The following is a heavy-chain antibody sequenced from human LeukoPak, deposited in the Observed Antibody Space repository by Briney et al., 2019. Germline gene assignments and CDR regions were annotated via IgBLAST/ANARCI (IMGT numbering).Heavy chain of an antibody. V-gene: IGHV3-21*01. CDR3: ARDNYFGHTMVRGDFDY. Sequence: GGSLRLSCATSGFSFGDHAMNWVRRAPGKGLEWVSSITFSSTYIYYADSVNGRITISRDNAKNSLYLQTNSLRAEDKAVYYCARDNYFGHTMVRGDFDYWGQGTLVTVSS. CDR2: ITFSSTYI. CDR1: GFSFGDHA. D-gene: IGHD3-10*01. J-gene: IGHJ4*02.